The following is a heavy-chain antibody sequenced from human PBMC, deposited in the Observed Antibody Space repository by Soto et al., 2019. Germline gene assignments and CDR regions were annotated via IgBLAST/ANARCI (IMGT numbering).Heavy chain of an antibody. V-gene: IGHV1-18*01. CDR2: ISAYNGNT. D-gene: IGHD2-21*02. Sequence: GASVKVSCKTSGYTFTNYGISWVRQAPGQGLEWMGWISAYNGNTNYAQKLQGRVTMTTDTSTSTAYMELRSLRSDDTAVYYCARVRGPYCGGDCYPPTPNWFDPWGQGTLVTVS. CDR3: ARVRGPYCGGDCYPPTPNWFDP. CDR1: GYTFTNYG. J-gene: IGHJ5*02.